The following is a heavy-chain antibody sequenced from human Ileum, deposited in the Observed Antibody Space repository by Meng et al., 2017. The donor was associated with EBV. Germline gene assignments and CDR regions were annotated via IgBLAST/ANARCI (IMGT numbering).Heavy chain of an antibody. CDR1: GFTGFPFSHYG. J-gene: IGHJ5*02. CDR2: IPSDGGKI. V-gene: IGHV3-30*03. CDR3: ARDETGRFDP. D-gene: IGHD1-14*01. Sequence: VQLVVSXXXXXQXXWXXRLSCAASGFTGFPFSHYGMFWVRQAAGKGPEWVAIIPSDGGKIYYADSVKGRFTISRDNSKNTVYLQMNSLRVEDTAVYYCARDETGRFDPWGQGTLVTVPS.